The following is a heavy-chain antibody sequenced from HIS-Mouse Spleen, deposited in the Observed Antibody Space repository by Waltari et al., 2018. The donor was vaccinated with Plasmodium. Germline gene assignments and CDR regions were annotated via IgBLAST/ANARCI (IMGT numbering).Heavy chain of an antibody. D-gene: IGHD3-10*01. CDR1: GFTFGKAW. CDR2: IKSKTDGGTT. J-gene: IGHJ4*02. Sequence: EVQLVESGGGLVKPGGSLRLSCAASGFTFGKAWISWVRQAPGKGLEWVGRIKSKTDGGTTDYAAPVKGRFTISRDDSKNTLYLQMNSLKTEDTAVYYCTTEYYYGSGSYSFDYWGQGTLVTVSS. V-gene: IGHV3-15*01. CDR3: TTEYYYGSGSYSFDY.